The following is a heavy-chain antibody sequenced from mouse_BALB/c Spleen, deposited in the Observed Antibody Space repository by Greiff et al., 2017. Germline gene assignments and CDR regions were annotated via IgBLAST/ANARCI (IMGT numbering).Heavy chain of an antibody. Sequence: EVQVVESGGGLVQPGGSRKLSCAASGFTFSSFGMHWVRQAPEKGLEWVAYISSGSSTIYYADTVKGRFTISRDNPKNTLFLQMTSLRSEDTAMYYCARAGYRTNYYAMDYWGQGTSVTVSS. V-gene: IGHV5-17*02. CDR2: ISSGSSTI. D-gene: IGHD2-14*01. CDR1: GFTFSSFG. CDR3: ARAGYRTNYYAMDY. J-gene: IGHJ4*01.